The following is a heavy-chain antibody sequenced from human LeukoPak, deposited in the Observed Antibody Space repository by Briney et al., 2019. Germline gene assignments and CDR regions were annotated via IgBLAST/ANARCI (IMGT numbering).Heavy chain of an antibody. V-gene: IGHV4-39*07. J-gene: IGHJ4*02. D-gene: IGHD6-13*01. Sequence: PSETLSLTCTVSGGSISSSSYYWGWIRQPPGKGLEWIGSIYYSGSTYYNPSLKSRVTISVDTSKNQFSLKLSSVTAADTAVYYCARDSSSWYLFDYWGQGTLVTVSS. CDR1: GGSISSSSYY. CDR3: ARDSSSWYLFDY. CDR2: IYYSGST.